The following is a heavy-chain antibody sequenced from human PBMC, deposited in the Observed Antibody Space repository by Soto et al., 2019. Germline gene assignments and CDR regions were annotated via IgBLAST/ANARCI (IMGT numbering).Heavy chain of an antibody. CDR2: ISGSGVST. V-gene: IGHV3-23*01. Sequence: EVQLLESGGGLVQPGGSLRLSCAASGFTFTNYAMNWVRQAPGKGLEWVSVISGSGVSTYYADSAKGRFTISRDNSKNVLYLQMNILRAEDTDVYYCAKGGYGDKRRFFEYWVQGTLVTVSS. CDR1: GFTFTNYA. D-gene: IGHD4-17*01. J-gene: IGHJ4*02. CDR3: AKGGYGDKRRFFEY.